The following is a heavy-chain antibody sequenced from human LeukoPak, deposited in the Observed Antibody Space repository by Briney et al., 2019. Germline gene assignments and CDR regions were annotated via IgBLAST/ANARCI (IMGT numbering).Heavy chain of an antibody. CDR2: IYPGDSDT. CDR1: GYSFTNYW. Sequence: GESLKISCKGSGYSFTNYWIGWVRQMPGKGLEWMGLIYPGDSDTRYSPSFQGQVTISADKSISTAYLQWSSLKASDTAMYYCATPTVTTGEYYYYGMDVWGQGTTVTVSS. CDR3: ATPTVTTGEYYYYGMDV. D-gene: IGHD4-11*01. J-gene: IGHJ6*02. V-gene: IGHV5-51*01.